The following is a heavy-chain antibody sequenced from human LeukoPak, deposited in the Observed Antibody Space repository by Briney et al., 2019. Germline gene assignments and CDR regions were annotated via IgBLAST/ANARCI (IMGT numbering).Heavy chain of an antibody. Sequence: GASVKVSCKVSGYTLTELSMHWVRQAPGKGLEWMGGFDPEDGETINAQKFQGRVTMTRNTSISTAYMELSSLRSEDTAVYYCARGSQWELTYYYDSSYYFDYWGQGTLVTVSS. D-gene: IGHD3-22*01. CDR3: ARGSQWELTYYYDSSYYFDY. J-gene: IGHJ4*02. CDR1: GYTLTELS. CDR2: FDPEDGET. V-gene: IGHV1-24*01.